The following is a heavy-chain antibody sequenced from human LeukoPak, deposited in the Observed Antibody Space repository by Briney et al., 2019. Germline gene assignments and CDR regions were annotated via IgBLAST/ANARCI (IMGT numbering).Heavy chain of an antibody. Sequence: PSETLSLTCAVYGGSFSGYYRGWIRQPPGKGLEWIGEINHSGSTNYNPSLKSRVTISVDTSKNQFSLKLSSVTAADTAVYYCAREVGATLFDYWGQGTLVTVSS. CDR2: INHSGST. D-gene: IGHD1-26*01. J-gene: IGHJ4*02. V-gene: IGHV4-34*01. CDR3: AREVGATLFDY. CDR1: GGSFSGYY.